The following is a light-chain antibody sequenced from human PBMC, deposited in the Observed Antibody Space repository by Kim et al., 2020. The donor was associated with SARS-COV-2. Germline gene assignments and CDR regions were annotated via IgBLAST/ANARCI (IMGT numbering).Light chain of an antibody. J-gene: IGKJ2*01. CDR1: QRLRTY. Sequence: VTHGAAATLSCGASQRLRTYLAWYQHKPGQSPRLLMYDASTRAPGIPARFSGSGSGTEFTLTISSLQPEDFAVYYCQHYNNWPPYTFGQGTKLEI. CDR3: QHYNNWPPYT. V-gene: IGKV3-15*01. CDR2: DAS.